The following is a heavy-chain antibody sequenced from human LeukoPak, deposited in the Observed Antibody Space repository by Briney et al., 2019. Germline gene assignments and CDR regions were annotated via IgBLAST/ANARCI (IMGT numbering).Heavy chain of an antibody. J-gene: IGHJ6*02. V-gene: IGHV3-33*01. Sequence: GGSLRLPCAASGFTFSSYGMHWVRQAPGKGLEWVAVIWYDGSDKYYADSVKGRFTISRDNSKNTVYLQMNSLRAEDTAVYYCARELDGFWSGYYTSYYYYGMDVWGQGTTVTVSS. CDR2: IWYDGSDK. D-gene: IGHD3-3*01. CDR3: ARELDGFWSGYYTSYYYYGMDV. CDR1: GFTFSSYG.